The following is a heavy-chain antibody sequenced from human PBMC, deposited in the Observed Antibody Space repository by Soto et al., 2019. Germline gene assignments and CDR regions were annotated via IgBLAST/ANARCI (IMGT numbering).Heavy chain of an antibody. CDR2: ISASGGRT. V-gene: IGHV3-23*01. CDR3: SRGSSTTPTSYGYLAY. J-gene: IGHJ4*02. CDR1: GFVFTDYA. Sequence: GGSLRLSCAASGFVFTDYAISWVRQAPGKGLEWVSGISASGGRTYYADSVKGRLSFSRDNSNNTVFLQINRLRDEDTAMYYCSRGSSTTPTSYGYLAYWGQGTLVTVSS. D-gene: IGHD4-17*01.